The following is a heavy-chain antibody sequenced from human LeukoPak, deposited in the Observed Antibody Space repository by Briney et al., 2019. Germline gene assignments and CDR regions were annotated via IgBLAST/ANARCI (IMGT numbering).Heavy chain of an antibody. J-gene: IGHJ4*02. V-gene: IGHV3-15*01. CDR2: IKSKTDGGTT. CDR1: GFTFSSYW. CDR3: TTDTIGYYDSSGGGY. D-gene: IGHD3-22*01. Sequence: GGSLRLSCAASGFTFSSYWISWVGQAPGKGLEWVGRIKSKTDGGTTDYAAPVKGRFTISRDDSKNTLYLQMNSLKTEDTAVYYCTTDTIGYYDSSGGGYWGQGTLVTVSS.